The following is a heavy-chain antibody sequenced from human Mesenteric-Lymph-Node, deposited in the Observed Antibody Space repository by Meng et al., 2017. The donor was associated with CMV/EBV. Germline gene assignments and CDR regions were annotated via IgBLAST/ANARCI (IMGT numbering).Heavy chain of an antibody. CDR3: AKGEGVEWELLFYFDY. CDR1: GFTFDDYA. CDR2: ISWNSGSI. J-gene: IGHJ4*02. Sequence: SLKISCAVSGFTFDDYAMHWVRQAPGKGLEWVSGISWNSGSIGYADSVKGRFTISRDNAKNSLYLQMNSLRAEDTALYYCAKGEGVEWELLFYFDYWGQGTLVTVSS. D-gene: IGHD1-26*01. V-gene: IGHV3-9*01.